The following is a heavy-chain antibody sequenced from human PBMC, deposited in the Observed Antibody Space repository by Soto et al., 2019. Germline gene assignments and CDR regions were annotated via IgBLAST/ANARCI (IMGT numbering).Heavy chain of an antibody. Sequence: PSETLSLTCTVSGGSISRYYWSWIRQPPGKGLEWIGYIYYSGSTNYNPSLKSRVTISVDTSKNQFSLKLSSVTAADTAVYYCARVGYSYGPHPNNWFDPWGQGTLVTVSS. CDR3: ARVGYSYGPHPNNWFDP. CDR2: IYYSGST. D-gene: IGHD5-18*01. CDR1: GGSISRYY. V-gene: IGHV4-59*01. J-gene: IGHJ5*02.